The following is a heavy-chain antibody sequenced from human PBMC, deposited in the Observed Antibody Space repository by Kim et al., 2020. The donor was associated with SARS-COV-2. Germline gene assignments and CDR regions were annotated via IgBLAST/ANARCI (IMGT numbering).Heavy chain of an antibody. CDR2: ISSSSSYI. Sequence: GGSLRLSCAASGFTFSSYSMNWVRQAPGKGLEWVSSISSSSSYIYYADSVKGRFTISRDNAKNSLYLQMNSLRAEDTAVYYCARVNRGYCSGGSCYSGAFDIWGQGTMVTVSS. J-gene: IGHJ3*02. CDR1: GFTFSSYS. CDR3: ARVNRGYCSGGSCYSGAFDI. V-gene: IGHV3-21*01. D-gene: IGHD2-15*01.